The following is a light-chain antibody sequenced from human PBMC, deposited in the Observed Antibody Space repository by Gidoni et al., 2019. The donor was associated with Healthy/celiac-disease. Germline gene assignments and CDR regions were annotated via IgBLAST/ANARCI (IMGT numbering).Light chain of an antibody. CDR2: DAS. CDR3: QQRSNWPPVFT. V-gene: IGKV3-11*01. J-gene: IGKJ3*01. Sequence: DIVLTQSPATRSLSPGERATLSCRASQSVCSYLAWYQQKPGQAPRLRIYDASNTANGLPARFSGSGSGTDFTLTISSLEPEDFAVYYCQQRSNWPPVFTFGAGTKVDIK. CDR1: QSVCSY.